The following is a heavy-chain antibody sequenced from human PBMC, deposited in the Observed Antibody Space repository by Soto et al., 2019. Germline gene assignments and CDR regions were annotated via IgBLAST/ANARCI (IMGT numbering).Heavy chain of an antibody. V-gene: IGHV3-11*01. CDR2: ISSSGSTI. CDR3: AREVGVLRYFDWLSQDYGMDV. CDR1: GFTFSDYY. D-gene: IGHD3-9*01. J-gene: IGHJ6*02. Sequence: PGGSLRLSCAASGFTFSDYYMSWIRQAPGKGLEWVSYISSSGSTIYYADSVKGQFTISRDNAKNSLYLQMNSLRAEDTAVYYCAREVGVLRYFDWLSQDYGMDVWGQGTTVTVSS.